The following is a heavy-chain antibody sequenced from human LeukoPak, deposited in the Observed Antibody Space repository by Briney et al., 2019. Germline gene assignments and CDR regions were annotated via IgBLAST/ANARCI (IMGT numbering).Heavy chain of an antibody. D-gene: IGHD2-15*01. V-gene: IGHV3-9*03. Sequence: GGSLRLSCAASGFTFDDYAMHWVRQAPGKGLEWVSGISWNSGSIGYADSVKGRFTISRDNAKNSLYLQMNSLRVEDLALYFCVKAYCSGGSCYYFDHWGQGTLVTVSS. CDR2: ISWNSGSI. CDR3: VKAYCSGGSCYYFDH. J-gene: IGHJ4*02. CDR1: GFTFDDYA.